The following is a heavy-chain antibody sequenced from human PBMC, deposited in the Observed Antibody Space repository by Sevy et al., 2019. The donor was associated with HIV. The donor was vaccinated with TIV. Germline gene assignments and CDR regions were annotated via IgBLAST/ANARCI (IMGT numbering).Heavy chain of an antibody. V-gene: IGHV3-23*01. J-gene: IGHJ3*02. Sequence: GGSLRLSCAASGFTFSSYGMSWVRQAPGKGMEWVSGISGSGGTTYYADSVKGRFTISRDNSKNTLYLQMNSLRADDTAVYYCTKDINWVVELHAFEIWGQGTMVTVSS. D-gene: IGHD7-27*01. CDR2: ISGSGGTT. CDR1: GFTFSSYG. CDR3: TKDINWVVELHAFEI.